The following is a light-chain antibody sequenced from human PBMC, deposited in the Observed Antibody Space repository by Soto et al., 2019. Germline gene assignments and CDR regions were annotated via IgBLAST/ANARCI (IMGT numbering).Light chain of an antibody. CDR3: QKYNSPPRT. Sequence: DFQMTQSPSSLSASVGDRVSITCRASQDIANFLAWYQQKPGKVPTLLIYAASILQSGVPSRFSGTASGTDFTLTISSLQPEDVATYYCQKYNSPPRTFGQGTKVEI. CDR2: AAS. CDR1: QDIANF. J-gene: IGKJ1*01. V-gene: IGKV1-27*01.